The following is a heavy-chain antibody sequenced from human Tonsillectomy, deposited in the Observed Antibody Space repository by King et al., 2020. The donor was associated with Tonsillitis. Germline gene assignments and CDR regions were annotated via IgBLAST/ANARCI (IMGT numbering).Heavy chain of an antibody. J-gene: IGHJ4*03. Sequence: VQLVESGGGLVQPGRSLRLSCAASGFTFDDYAMHWVRQAPGKGLEWVSGISWNSGSIGYADSVKGRFTISRDNAKNSLYLQMNSLRAEDTAVYYCAKLGDSTFDYWSHGTLVIVS. CDR1: GFTFDDYA. CDR2: ISWNSGSI. V-gene: IGHV3-9*01. CDR3: AKLGDSTFDY. D-gene: IGHD2-15*01.